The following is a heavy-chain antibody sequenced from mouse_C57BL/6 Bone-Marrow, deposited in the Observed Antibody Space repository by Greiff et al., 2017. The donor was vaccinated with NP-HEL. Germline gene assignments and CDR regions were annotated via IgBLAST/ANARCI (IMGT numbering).Heavy chain of an antibody. Sequence: EVKLEESGGGLGEKGGWRESAGGAAGVTFSDYYMYWVRQTPEKRLEWVAYISNGGGSTYYPDTVKGRFTISRDNAKNTLYLQMSRLKSEDTAMYYCARRSRQLRLFAYWGQGTLVNVSA. CDR2: ISNGGGST. CDR3: ARRSRQLRLFAY. J-gene: IGHJ3*01. CDR1: GVTFSDYY. D-gene: IGHD3-2*02. V-gene: IGHV5-12*01.